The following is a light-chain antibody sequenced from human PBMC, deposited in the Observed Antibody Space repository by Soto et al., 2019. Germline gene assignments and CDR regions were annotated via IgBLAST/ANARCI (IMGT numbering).Light chain of an antibody. J-gene: IGLJ1*01. V-gene: IGLV2-8*01. CDR2: EVY. CDR1: SSDVGSSNF. CDR3: SSYAGSTNIV. Sequence: QSALTQPPSASGSPGQSVTISCTGTSSDVGSSNFVSWYQQHPGKAPKLLIYEVYKRPSGVPDRFSGSKSGNTAPLTVSGLQADDEADYYCSSYAGSTNIVFGIGTKVTVL.